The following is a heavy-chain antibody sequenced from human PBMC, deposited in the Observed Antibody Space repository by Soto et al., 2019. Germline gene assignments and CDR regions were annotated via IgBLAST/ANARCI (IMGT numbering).Heavy chain of an antibody. D-gene: IGHD4-4*01. CDR2: IIPIFGTA. CDR3: ASGTIVRYYYYYYGMDV. CDR1: GGTFSSYA. Sequence: SVKVSCKASGGTFSSYAISWVRQAPGQGLEWMGGIIPIFGTANYAQKFQGRVTITADESTSTAYMELSSLRSEDTAVYYCASGTIVRYYYYYYGMDVWGQGTTVTVSS. J-gene: IGHJ6*02. V-gene: IGHV1-69*13.